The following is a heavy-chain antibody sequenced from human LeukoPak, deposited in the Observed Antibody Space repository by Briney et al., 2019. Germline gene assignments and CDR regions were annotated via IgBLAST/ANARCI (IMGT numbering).Heavy chain of an antibody. CDR3: ARAGDHYYDSSGYFDY. Sequence: TSETLSLTCTVSGGSISSYYWSWIRQPPGKGLEWIGYIYYSGSTNYNPSLKSRVTISVDTSKNQFSLKLSSVTAADMAVYYCARAGDHYYDSSGYFDYWGQGTLVTVSS. V-gene: IGHV4-59*01. D-gene: IGHD3-22*01. J-gene: IGHJ4*02. CDR1: GGSISSYY. CDR2: IYYSGST.